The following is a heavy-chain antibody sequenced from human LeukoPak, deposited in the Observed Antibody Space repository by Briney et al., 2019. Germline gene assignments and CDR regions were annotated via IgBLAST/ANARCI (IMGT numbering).Heavy chain of an antibody. J-gene: IGHJ4*02. D-gene: IGHD2-8*01. CDR2: IRSKANSYAT. V-gene: IGHV3-73*01. CDR3: TSRAFNVGGDY. Sequence: GGSLSLSCAASGFTFSGSAMHWVRQASGKGLEWVGRIRSKANSYATAYAASVKGRFTISRDDSKNTAYLQMNSLKTEDTAVYYCTSRAFNVGGDYWGQGTLVTVSS. CDR1: GFTFSGSA.